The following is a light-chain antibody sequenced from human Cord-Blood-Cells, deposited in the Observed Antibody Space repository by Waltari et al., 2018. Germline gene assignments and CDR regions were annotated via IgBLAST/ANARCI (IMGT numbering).Light chain of an antibody. J-gene: IGLJ3*02. CDR3: CSYAGSSTWV. V-gene: IGLV2-23*01. CDR1: SSDVGSYNI. Sequence: QSALTQPASVSGSPGQSITISCTGTSSDVGSYNIVSWYQQHPGKAPKLMIYEGSKRPSVVSNRFSGYKSCNTASLTISGLQAEDEADYYCCSYAGSSTWVFGGGTKLTVL. CDR2: EGS.